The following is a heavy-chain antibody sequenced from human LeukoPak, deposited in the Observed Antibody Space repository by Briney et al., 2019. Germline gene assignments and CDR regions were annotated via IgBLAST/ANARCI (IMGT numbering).Heavy chain of an antibody. D-gene: IGHD3-10*01. J-gene: IGHJ4*02. V-gene: IGHV4-4*07. CDR2: IYTSGST. CDR1: GGSISSYY. Sequence: PSETLSLTCTVSGGSISSYYWSWIRQPAGKGLEWIGRIYTSGSTKYNPSLKSRVTMSVDTSKNQFSLKLSSVTAADTAVYYCASNSFDYYGSGSYSVDYWGREPWSPSPQ. CDR3: ASNSFDYYGSGSYSVDY.